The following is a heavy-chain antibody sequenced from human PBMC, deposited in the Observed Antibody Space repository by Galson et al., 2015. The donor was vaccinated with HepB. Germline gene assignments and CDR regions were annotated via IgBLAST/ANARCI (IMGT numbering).Heavy chain of an antibody. V-gene: IGHV4-39*01. CDR1: GGSISSGNYY. D-gene: IGHD6-19*01. J-gene: IGHJ4*02. CDR2: IYYSGTT. Sequence: SETLSLTCTVSGGSISSGNYYWGWIRQPPGKGLEWIGTIYYSGTTYYNPSLENRVTISVDTSKNQFSLNLTSVTAADTAVYYCARPGQWQGSIDYWGQGTLVTVSS. CDR3: ARPGQWQGSIDY.